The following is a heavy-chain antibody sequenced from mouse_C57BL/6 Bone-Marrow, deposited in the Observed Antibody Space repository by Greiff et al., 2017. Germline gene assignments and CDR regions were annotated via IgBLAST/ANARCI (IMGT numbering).Heavy chain of an antibody. J-gene: IGHJ2*01. V-gene: IGHV1-19*01. Sequence: VQLKQSGPVLVKPGASVKMSCKASGYTFTDYYMNWVKQSHGKSLEWIGVINPYNGGTSYNQKFKGKATLTVDKSSSPAYMELNSLTSEDSAVYYCARSLLRFFDYWGQGTTLTVSS. CDR1: GYTFTDYY. CDR3: ARSLLRFFDY. CDR2: INPYNGGT. D-gene: IGHD1-1*01.